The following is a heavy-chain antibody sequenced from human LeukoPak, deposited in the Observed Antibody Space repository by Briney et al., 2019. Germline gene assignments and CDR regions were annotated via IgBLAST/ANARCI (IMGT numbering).Heavy chain of an antibody. J-gene: IGHJ4*02. CDR1: GGSISSYY. V-gene: IGHV4-4*07. D-gene: IGHD3-22*01. CDR3: ARAPRLDSSGYYYFDY. Sequence: PSETLSLTCTVSGGSISSYYWSWIRQPAGKGLEWIGRIYTSGSTNYNPSLKSRVTMSVDTSKNQFSLKLSSVTAADTAVYYCARAPRLDSSGYYYFDYWGQGTLVTVSS. CDR2: IYTSGST.